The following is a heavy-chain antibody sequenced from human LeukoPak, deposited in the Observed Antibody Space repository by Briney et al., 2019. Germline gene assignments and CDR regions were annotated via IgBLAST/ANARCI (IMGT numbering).Heavy chain of an antibody. CDR2: IKQDGSEK. D-gene: IGHD2-15*01. Sequence: GGSLRLSCAASGFTFRTYWMSWVRQGPGKGLEGVANIKQDGSEKYYVDSVQGRFTISRDNAKNSLYLQMNSLRAEDTAVYYCARDTRGGGSFDWGQGTLVTVSS. CDR3: ARDTRGGGSFD. J-gene: IGHJ4*02. CDR1: GFTFRTYW. V-gene: IGHV3-7*01.